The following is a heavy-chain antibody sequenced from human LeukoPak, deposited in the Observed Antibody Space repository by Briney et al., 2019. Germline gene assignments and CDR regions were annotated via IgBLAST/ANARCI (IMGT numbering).Heavy chain of an antibody. Sequence: KTSETLSLTCTVSGYSISSGYYWGWIRQPPGKGLEWIGSIYHSGSTYYNPSLKSRVTISVDTSKNQFSLKLSSVTAADTAVYYCARVGRAIPGWGQGTLVTVSS. CDR3: ARVGRAIPG. J-gene: IGHJ4*02. V-gene: IGHV4-38-2*02. D-gene: IGHD1-1*01. CDR1: GYSISSGYY. CDR2: IYHSGST.